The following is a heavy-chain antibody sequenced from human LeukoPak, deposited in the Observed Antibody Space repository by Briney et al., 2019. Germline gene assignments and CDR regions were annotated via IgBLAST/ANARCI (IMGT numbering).Heavy chain of an antibody. CDR2: ISADGGDI. V-gene: IGHV3-23*01. D-gene: IGHD3-22*01. CDR1: GFIFSNNI. CDR3: AKDPPHSDRSIYSDSS. J-gene: IGHJ5*02. Sequence: AGGSLRLSCAASGFIFSNNIMNWVRQAPGKGLEWVSVISADGGDIYYADSVNGRFTISKDNSKNTLHLQMDSLRAEDTAVYYCAKDPPHSDRSIYSDSSWGQGTLVTVSS.